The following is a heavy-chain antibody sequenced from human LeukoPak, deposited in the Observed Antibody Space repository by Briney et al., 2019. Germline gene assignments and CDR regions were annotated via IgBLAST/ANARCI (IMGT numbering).Heavy chain of an antibody. J-gene: IGHJ6*02. V-gene: IGHV3-33*08. D-gene: IGHD2-15*01. Sequence: GGSLRLSCAASGFTFSSYAMHWVRQAPGKGLEWVAVIWYDGSNKYYADPVKGRFTISRDNSKNTLYLQMNSLRAEDTAVYYCASWMLHSYYYYGMDVWGQGTTVTVSS. CDR1: GFTFSSYA. CDR3: ASWMLHSYYYYGMDV. CDR2: IWYDGSNK.